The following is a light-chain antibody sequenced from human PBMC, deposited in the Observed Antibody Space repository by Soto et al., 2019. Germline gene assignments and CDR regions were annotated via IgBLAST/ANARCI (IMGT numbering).Light chain of an antibody. Sequence: DIQMTQSPSSLSASVGYRVTITCLASQSISSYLNWYQQKPGKAPKLLIYTASILQSGVPSRFSGSGSGADFTLTISSLRPEDFETYYCQQSFGTPLTFGGGTTVDIK. J-gene: IGKJ4*01. CDR2: TAS. V-gene: IGKV1-39*01. CDR1: QSISSY. CDR3: QQSFGTPLT.